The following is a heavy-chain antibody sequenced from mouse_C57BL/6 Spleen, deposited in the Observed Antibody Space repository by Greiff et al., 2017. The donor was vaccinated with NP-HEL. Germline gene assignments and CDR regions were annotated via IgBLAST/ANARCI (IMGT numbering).Heavy chain of an antibody. CDR1: GYTFTSYW. CDR2: IYPSDSET. J-gene: IGHJ1*03. D-gene: IGHD2-3*01. V-gene: IGHV1-61*01. CDR3: ARYDGYYRYFDV. Sequence: VQLQQPGAELVRPGSSVKLSCKASGYTFTSYWMDWVKQRPGQGLEWIGNIYPSDSETHYNQKFKDKATLTVDKSSRTAYMQLSSLTSEDSAVYYCARYDGYYRYFDVCGTGTPVTVSS.